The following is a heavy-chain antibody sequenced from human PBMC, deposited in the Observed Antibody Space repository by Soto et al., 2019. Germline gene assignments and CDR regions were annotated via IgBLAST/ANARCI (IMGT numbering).Heavy chain of an antibody. CDR2: ISYDGTDE. V-gene: IGHV3-30*18. CDR3: AKQESAWNEHFDY. D-gene: IGHD1-1*01. CDR1: GFSFSSYG. J-gene: IGHJ4*02. Sequence: QVQLVESGGGVVQPGRSLRLSCAASGFSFSSYGMHWVRQAPGKGLEWVAMISYDGTDEYYADSVKGRFTISRDNSKNAVYLQMNSLRAEDTAVYYCAKQESAWNEHFDYWGQGTLVTVSS.